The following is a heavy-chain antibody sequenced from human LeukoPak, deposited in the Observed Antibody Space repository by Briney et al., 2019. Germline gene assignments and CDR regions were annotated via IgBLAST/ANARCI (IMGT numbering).Heavy chain of an antibody. CDR3: ARGMCSSTSCPSYYYYYMDV. CDR1: GYTFTGYY. V-gene: IGHV1-2*02. CDR2: INPNSGGT. Sequence: GASVKVSCKASGYTFTGYYMHWVRQAPGQGLEWMGWINPNSGGTNYAQKFQGRVTMTRDTSISTAYMELSRLRSDDTAVYYCARGMCSSTSCPSYYYYYMDVWGKGTTVTVSS. J-gene: IGHJ6*03. D-gene: IGHD2-2*01.